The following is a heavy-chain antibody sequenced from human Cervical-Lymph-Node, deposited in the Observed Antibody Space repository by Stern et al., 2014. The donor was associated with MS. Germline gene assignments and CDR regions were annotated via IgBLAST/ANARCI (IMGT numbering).Heavy chain of an antibody. CDR1: GYTFTTYY. V-gene: IGHV1-46*01. J-gene: IGHJ4*02. Sequence: VQLVESGAEVKEPGASVKISCKASGYTFTTYYIHWVRQAPGQGLEWMGMINPGGGSTIYAQKFQGRVTMTRDTSTSTVHMEVSSLRSEDTALYYCARAGYSGYGIDYWGQGTLVSVSS. CDR2: INPGGGST. D-gene: IGHD5-12*01. CDR3: ARAGYSGYGIDY.